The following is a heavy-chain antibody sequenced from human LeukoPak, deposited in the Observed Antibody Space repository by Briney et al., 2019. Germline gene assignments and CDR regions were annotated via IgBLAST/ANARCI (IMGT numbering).Heavy chain of an antibody. D-gene: IGHD3-22*01. V-gene: IGHV3-23*01. Sequence: HPGGSLRLSCAASGFTFSSYSMNWVRQAPGKGLEWVSAISGSAVTTYYGDSVKGRFTISRDNSKNTLYLQVNSLRAEDTAVYNCAKVSNYYVSYFDYWGQGTLVTVSS. CDR3: AKVSNYYVSYFDY. CDR2: ISGSAVTT. J-gene: IGHJ4*02. CDR1: GFTFSSYS.